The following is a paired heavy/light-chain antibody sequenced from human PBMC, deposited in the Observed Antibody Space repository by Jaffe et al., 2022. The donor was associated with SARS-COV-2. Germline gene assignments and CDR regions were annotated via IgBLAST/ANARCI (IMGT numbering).Heavy chain of an antibody. D-gene: IGHD3-22*01. CDR2: IYYSGST. CDR1: GGSISSGDYY. J-gene: IGHJ5*02. V-gene: IGHV4-30-4*01. CDR3: ARYYYDSNWFDP. Sequence: QVQLQESGPGLVKPSQTLSLTCTVSGGSISSGDYYWSWIRQPPGKGLEWIGYIYYSGSTYYNPSLTSRVTISLYTSRNQFSLKLSSVTAADTAVYYCARYYYDSNWFDPWGQGTLVTVSS.
Light chain of an antibody. CDR2: EDN. V-gene: IGLV6-57*01. CDR1: SGSIASNY. Sequence: NFMLTQPHSVSESPGKTVTISCTRSSGSIASNYVQWYQQRPGSSPTTMIYEDNQRPSGVPDRFSGSIDSSSNSASLTISGLKTEDEADYYCQSYDNSIPVVFGGGTKLTVL. CDR3: QSYDNSIPVV. J-gene: IGLJ2*01.